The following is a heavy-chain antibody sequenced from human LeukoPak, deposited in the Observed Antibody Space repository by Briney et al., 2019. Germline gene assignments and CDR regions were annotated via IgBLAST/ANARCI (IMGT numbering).Heavy chain of an antibody. CDR1: GGSINSYY. CDR2: IYDSGNT. CDR3: ARRDDCSGGRCYSDGYVWFDP. V-gene: IGHV4-59*08. Sequence: SETLSLTCTVSGGSINSYYWSWIRQPPGKGLEWIGYIYDSGNTNYNPSLKSRVTISVDTSKNQFSLRLSSVTAADTAVYYCARRDDCSGGRCYSDGYVWFDPWGQGTLVTVSS. J-gene: IGHJ5*02. D-gene: IGHD2-15*01.